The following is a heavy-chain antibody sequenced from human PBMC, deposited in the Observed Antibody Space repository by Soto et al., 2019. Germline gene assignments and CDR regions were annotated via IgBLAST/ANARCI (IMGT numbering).Heavy chain of an antibody. CDR2: INAGNGNT. Sequence: GASVKVSCKASGYTFTSYAMHWLRQSPGQRLEWMGWINAGNGNTKYSQKFQGRVTITRDTSASTAYMELSSLRSEDTAVYYCARDRRITMVRGVTPTPLDYWGQGTLVTVSS. V-gene: IGHV1-3*01. CDR3: ARDRRITMVRGVTPTPLDY. CDR1: GYTFTSYA. J-gene: IGHJ4*02. D-gene: IGHD3-10*01.